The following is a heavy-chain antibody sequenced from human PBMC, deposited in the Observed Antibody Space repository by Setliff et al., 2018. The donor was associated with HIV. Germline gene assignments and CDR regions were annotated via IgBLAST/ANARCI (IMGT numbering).Heavy chain of an antibody. D-gene: IGHD6-6*01. CDR2: IYSGGST. CDR1: GFTVSSNY. CDR3: ASEAWTSYRSSSGYYYYYMDV. J-gene: IGHJ6*03. Sequence: GGSLRLSCAASGFTVSSNYMSWVRQAPGKGLEWASVIYSGGSTYYADSVKGRFTISRDNSKNTLYLQMNSLRAEDTAVYYCASEAWTSYRSSSGYYYYYMDVWGKGTTVTVSS. V-gene: IGHV3-66*02.